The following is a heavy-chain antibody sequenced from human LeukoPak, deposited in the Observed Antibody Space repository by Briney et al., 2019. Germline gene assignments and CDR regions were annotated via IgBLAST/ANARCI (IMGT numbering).Heavy chain of an antibody. J-gene: IGHJ4*02. CDR3: PRLHRAVRGVIVPSFDY. V-gene: IGHV4-34*01. CDR2: INHSGST. CDR1: GGSFSGYY. Sequence: SETLSLTCAVYGGSFSGYYWSWIRQPPGKGLEWIGEINHSGSTNYNPSLKSRVTISVDTSKNQFSLKLSSVTAADTAVYYCPRLHRAVRGVIVPSFDYWGQGTLVTVSS. D-gene: IGHD3-10*01.